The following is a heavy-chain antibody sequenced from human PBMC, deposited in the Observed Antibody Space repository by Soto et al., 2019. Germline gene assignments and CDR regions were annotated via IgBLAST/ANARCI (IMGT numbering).Heavy chain of an antibody. CDR1: GYTFTSYG. V-gene: IGHV1-18*01. Sequence: ASVKVSCKASGYTFTSYGISWVRQAPGQGLEWMGWISAYNGNTNYAQKLQGRVTMTTDTSTSTAYMELRSLRSDDTAVYYCARGSVIFGVVIIQADLDYWGQGTLVTVSS. CDR2: ISAYNGNT. CDR3: ARGSVIFGVVIIQADLDY. J-gene: IGHJ4*02. D-gene: IGHD3-3*01.